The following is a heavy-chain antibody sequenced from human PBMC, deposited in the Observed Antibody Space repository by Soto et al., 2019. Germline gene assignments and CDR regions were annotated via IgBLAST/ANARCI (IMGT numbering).Heavy chain of an antibody. D-gene: IGHD3-22*01. CDR2: IIPVFNTT. CDR1: GGTFHSHA. V-gene: IGHV1-69*06. CDR3: ARVRFYYDRRGYYRFDP. Sequence: QVQLVQSGAEVKKPGSSVKVSCKTSGGTFHSHAVTWVRQAPGQGLEWMGGIIPVFNTTNYAEMFQGRVTITADMSASTAYMELSSLRSEDTAVYYCARVRFYYDRRGYYRFDPWGHGTRVIVSS. J-gene: IGHJ5*02.